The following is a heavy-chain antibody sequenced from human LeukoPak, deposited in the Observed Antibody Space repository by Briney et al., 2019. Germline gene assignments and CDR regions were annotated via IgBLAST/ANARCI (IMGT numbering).Heavy chain of an antibody. CDR2: IKPEGSET. CDR3: ASHGSGRSSLDY. Sequence: GGSLRLSCAASGFSFRSYWMSWVRQAPGKGLEWVANIKPEGSETYYVGSVKGRFTISRDNAKNSLHLQMNSLRAEDTAVYYCASHGSGRSSLDYWGQGTLVTVSS. J-gene: IGHJ4*02. V-gene: IGHV3-7*01. D-gene: IGHD3-10*01. CDR1: GFSFRSYW.